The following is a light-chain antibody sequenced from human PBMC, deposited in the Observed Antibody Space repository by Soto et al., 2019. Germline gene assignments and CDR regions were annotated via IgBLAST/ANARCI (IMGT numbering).Light chain of an antibody. CDR2: AAS. CDR1: QGISNY. CDR3: QKYNSGPRT. Sequence: DIQMTQSPSSLSASVGDRVTITCRASQGISNYLAWYQQKPGKVPKLLIYAASTLQSGVPPRFSGSGFGTDFTLPISSLQPEDVATYYCQKYNSGPRTFGQGTKVEIK. J-gene: IGKJ1*01. V-gene: IGKV1-27*01.